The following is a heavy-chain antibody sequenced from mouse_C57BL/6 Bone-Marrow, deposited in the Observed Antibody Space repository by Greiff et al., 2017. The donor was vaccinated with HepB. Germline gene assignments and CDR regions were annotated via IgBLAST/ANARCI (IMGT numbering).Heavy chain of an antibody. J-gene: IGHJ2*01. CDR2: IRSKSSNYAT. CDR1: GFTFNTYA. V-gene: IGHV10-3*01. D-gene: IGHD2-5*01. CDR3: VRYSNYEGYFDY. Sequence: EVQRVESGGGLVQPKGSLKLSCAASGFTFNTYAMHWVRQAPGKGLEWVARIRSKSSNYATYYADSVKDRFTISRDDSQSMLYLQMNNLKTEDTAMYYCVRYSNYEGYFDYWGQGTTLTVSS.